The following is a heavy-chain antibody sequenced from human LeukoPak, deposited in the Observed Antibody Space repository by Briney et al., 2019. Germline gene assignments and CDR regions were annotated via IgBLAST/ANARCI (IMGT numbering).Heavy chain of an antibody. CDR1: GGSFSGYY. D-gene: IGHD4-17*01. Sequence: SETLSLTCAVYGGSFSGYYWSWIRQPPGKGLEWIGEINHSGSTNYNPSLKSRVTISVDTSKNQFSLKLSSVTAADTAVYYCANIYGDWDAFDIWGQGTMVTVSS. J-gene: IGHJ3*02. CDR3: ANIYGDWDAFDI. CDR2: INHSGST. V-gene: IGHV4-34*01.